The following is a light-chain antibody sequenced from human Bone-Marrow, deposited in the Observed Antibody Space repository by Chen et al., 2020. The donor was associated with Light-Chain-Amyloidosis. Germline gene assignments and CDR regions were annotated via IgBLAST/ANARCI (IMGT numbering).Light chain of an antibody. Sequence: EIVLTQSPGSLSLSPGESATLSCWASQSLSSTYLAWYQQRPGQAPRLLIYRTSSRATGIPDRFSGSGSGTDFRLTISRLEPEDFAVYYCQQYGSSPPYSFGQGIKLEIK. J-gene: IGKJ2*01. CDR3: QQYGSSPPYS. CDR2: RTS. V-gene: IGKV3-20*01. CDR1: QSLSSTY.